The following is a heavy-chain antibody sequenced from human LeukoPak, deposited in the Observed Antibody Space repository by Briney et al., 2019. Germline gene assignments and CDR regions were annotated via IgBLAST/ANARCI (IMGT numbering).Heavy chain of an antibody. D-gene: IGHD3-10*01. V-gene: IGHV1-24*01. CDR3: ATRMVGSGSRRGPIPTDY. CDR2: FDPEDGET. Sequence: ASVKVSCKVSGYTLTELSMHWVRQAPGKGLEWMGGFDPEDGETIYAQKFQGRVTMTEDTSTDTAYMELSSLRSEDTAVYYCATRMVGSGSRRGPIPTDYWGQGTLVTVSS. CDR1: GYTLTELS. J-gene: IGHJ4*02.